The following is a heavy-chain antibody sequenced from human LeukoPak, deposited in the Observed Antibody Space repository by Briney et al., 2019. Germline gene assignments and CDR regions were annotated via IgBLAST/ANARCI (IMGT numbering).Heavy chain of an antibody. D-gene: IGHD3-22*01. CDR1: GYTFTGYY. Sequence: ASVKVSCKASGYTFTGYYMHRVRQAPGQGLEWMGWINPNSGGTNYAQKFQGRVTMTRDTSISTAYMELSRLRSDDTAVYYCARALTYYYDSSGYYAPPDAFDIWGQGTMVTVSS. CDR2: INPNSGGT. V-gene: IGHV1-2*02. CDR3: ARALTYYYDSSGYYAPPDAFDI. J-gene: IGHJ3*02.